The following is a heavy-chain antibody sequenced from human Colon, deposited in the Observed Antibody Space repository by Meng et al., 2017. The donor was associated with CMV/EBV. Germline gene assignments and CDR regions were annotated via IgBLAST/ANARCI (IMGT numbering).Heavy chain of an antibody. CDR2: VFYTGST. CDR1: GGSVSSVNHY. J-gene: IGHJ5*02. D-gene: IGHD2-2*01. CDR3: ARDSDLLPIGSNQRYNWFDP. Sequence: ESLKISCTVSGGSVSSVNHYWNWIRQAPGKGLEWIGYVFYTGSTNYNPSLKSRVTISVDTSKNQFSLKLHSVTAADTAVYYCARDSDLLPIGSNQRYNWFDPWGQGTLVTVSS. V-gene: IGHV4-61*01.